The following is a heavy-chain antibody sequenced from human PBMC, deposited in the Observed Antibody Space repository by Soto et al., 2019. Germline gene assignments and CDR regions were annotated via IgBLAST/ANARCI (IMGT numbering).Heavy chain of an antibody. V-gene: IGHV3-53*01. D-gene: IGHD6-19*01. Sequence: GGSLRLSCAASGFTVSSNYMSWVRQAPGKGLEWFSVIYSGGSTYYADSVKGRFTISRDNSKNTLYLQMNSLRAEDTAVYYCARVGSGWYGGFDYWGPGTLVTVAS. CDR2: IYSGGST. CDR3: ARVGSGWYGGFDY. J-gene: IGHJ4*02. CDR1: GFTVSSNY.